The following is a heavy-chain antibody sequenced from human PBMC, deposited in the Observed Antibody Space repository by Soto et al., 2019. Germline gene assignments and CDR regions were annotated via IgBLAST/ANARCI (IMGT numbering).Heavy chain of an antibody. CDR2: IRSKAYGGTT. Sequence: PGGSLRLSCTASGFTFGKYAMSWFRQAPGKGLEWVGFIRSKAYGGTTEYAASVKGRFTISRDDSKSIAYLQMNSLKTEDTAVYYCTRFENIPAAGDYWGQGTLVTVSS. CDR1: GFTFGKYA. V-gene: IGHV3-49*03. D-gene: IGHD6-25*01. CDR3: TRFENIPAAGDY. J-gene: IGHJ4*02.